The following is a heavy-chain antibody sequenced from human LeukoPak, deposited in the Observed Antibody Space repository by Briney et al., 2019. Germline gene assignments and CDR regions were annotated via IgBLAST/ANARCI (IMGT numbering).Heavy chain of an antibody. V-gene: IGHV1-69*05. CDR3: ARAPQISVDTAMVYYFDY. CDR2: IIPIFGTA. J-gene: IGHJ4*02. CDR1: GATFSSYA. Sequence: GASVKLSCKSSGATFSSYAISWVRQAPGQGLEWMGRIIPIFGTANYAQKFQGRVTITTDESTSTAYMELSSLRSEDTAVYYCARAPQISVDTAMVYYFDYWGQGTLVTVSS. D-gene: IGHD5-18*01.